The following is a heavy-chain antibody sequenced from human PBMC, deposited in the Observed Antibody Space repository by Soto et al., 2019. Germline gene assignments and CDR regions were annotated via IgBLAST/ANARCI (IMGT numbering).Heavy chain of an antibody. D-gene: IGHD3-16*01. V-gene: IGHV3-30*18. Sequence: GGSLRLSSAASGFTFSSYGMHWVRQAPGKGLEWVAVISYDGSNKYYADSVKGRFTISRDNSKNTLYLQMNSLRAEDTAVYYCAKETLAYSEVYYFDYWGQGTLVTVPQ. CDR1: GFTFSSYG. CDR2: ISYDGSNK. J-gene: IGHJ4*02. CDR3: AKETLAYSEVYYFDY.